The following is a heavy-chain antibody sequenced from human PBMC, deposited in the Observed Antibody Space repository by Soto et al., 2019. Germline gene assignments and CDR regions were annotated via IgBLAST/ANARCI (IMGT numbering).Heavy chain of an antibody. CDR2: ISGSGGST. CDR3: AKDNIVVVPAAIYYYYYMDV. CDR1: GFTFSSYA. V-gene: IGHV3-23*01. D-gene: IGHD2-2*01. Sequence: GGSLRLSCAASGFTFSSYAMSWVRQAPGKGLEWVSAISGSGGSTYYPDSVKGRFTISRDNSKNTLYLQMNSLRAEDTAVYYCAKDNIVVVPAAIYYYYYMDVWGKGTTVTVSS. J-gene: IGHJ6*03.